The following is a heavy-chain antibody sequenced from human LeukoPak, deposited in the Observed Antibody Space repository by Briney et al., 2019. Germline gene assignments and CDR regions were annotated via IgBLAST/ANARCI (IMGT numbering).Heavy chain of an antibody. J-gene: IGHJ4*02. CDR1: GGTFSSYA. Sequence: GSSVKFSCKASGGTFSSYAISGVRQAPGKGLEWLGRLIPIFGTANYAQKFQGRVTITTDESTSTAYMELSSLRSEDTAVYYCAREALTGDYYDSSGPTHIDYWGQGTLVTVSS. CDR3: AREALTGDYYDSSGPTHIDY. V-gene: IGHV1-69*05. CDR2: LIPIFGTA. D-gene: IGHD3-22*01.